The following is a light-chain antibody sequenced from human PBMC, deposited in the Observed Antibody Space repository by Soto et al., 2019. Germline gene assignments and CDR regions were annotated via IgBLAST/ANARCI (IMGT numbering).Light chain of an antibody. CDR3: QHYRRNTWS. J-gene: IGKJ1*01. CDR2: GAS. Sequence: DIQMTQSPSTLSAYVGGRVTITCRASQSVGTWVAWYQQKPGKAPKLLIYGASNLESGVPSRFSGSGSGTEFTLTITTLQPDDFATYFCQHYRRNTWSFGPGTKVDIK. V-gene: IGKV1-5*01. CDR1: QSVGTW.